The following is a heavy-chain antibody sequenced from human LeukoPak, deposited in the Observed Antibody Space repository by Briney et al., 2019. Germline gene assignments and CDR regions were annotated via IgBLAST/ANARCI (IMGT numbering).Heavy chain of an antibody. D-gene: IGHD6-13*01. J-gene: IGHJ4*02. V-gene: IGHV4-39*07. CDR3: ASTAQQLAIFDY. Sequence: PSETLSLTCTVSGGSISSSSYYWGWIRQPPGRGLEWIGGIYYSGSTYYNPSLKSRVTISVDTSKNQFSLKLSSVTAADTAVYYCASTAQQLAIFDYWGQGTLVTVSS. CDR1: GGSISSSSYY. CDR2: IYYSGST.